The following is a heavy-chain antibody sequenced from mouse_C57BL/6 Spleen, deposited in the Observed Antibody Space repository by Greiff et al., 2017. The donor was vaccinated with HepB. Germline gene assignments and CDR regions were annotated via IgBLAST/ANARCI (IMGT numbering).Heavy chain of an antibody. Sequence: EVQLQQSGPELVKPGASVKISCKASGYTFTDYYMHWVKQSHGKSLEWIGNINPNNGGTSYNQKFKGKATLTVGKSSSTAYMQLRSLTSEDSGVYSCAGDCGSRYVDYWGQGTTLTVSS. D-gene: IGHD1-1*01. V-gene: IGHV1-26*01. CDR3: AGDCGSRYVDY. CDR2: INPNNGGT. J-gene: IGHJ2*01. CDR1: GYTFTDYY.